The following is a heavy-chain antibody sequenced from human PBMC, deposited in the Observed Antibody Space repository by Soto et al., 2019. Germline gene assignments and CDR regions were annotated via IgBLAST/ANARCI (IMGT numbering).Heavy chain of an antibody. CDR1: GFTFSSYA. V-gene: IGHV3-23*01. CDR3: AKDAEGNYPREAFDY. D-gene: IGHD1-7*01. J-gene: IGHJ4*02. Sequence: PGGSLRLSCAASGFTFSSYAMSWVRQAPGKGLEWVSTISNSGETKDYADSARDRFTISRDNSKNTVYLQMNSLTAGDTAVYYCAKDAEGNYPREAFDYWGPGSLVTVSS. CDR2: ISNSGETK.